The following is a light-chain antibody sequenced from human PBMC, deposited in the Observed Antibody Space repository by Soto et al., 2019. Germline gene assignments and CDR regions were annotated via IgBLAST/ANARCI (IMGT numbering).Light chain of an antibody. CDR2: DVS. Sequence: QSALTQPASVSGSPGQSITISCTGTSSDVGGYNYVSWYQQHPGKAPKLMIYDVSNRPSGISNRFSGSKSANTASLTISGLQAEDEADYYCSSYTTSSTQVFGGGTQLTVL. J-gene: IGLJ7*01. CDR3: SSYTTSSTQV. CDR1: SSDVGGYNY. V-gene: IGLV2-14*03.